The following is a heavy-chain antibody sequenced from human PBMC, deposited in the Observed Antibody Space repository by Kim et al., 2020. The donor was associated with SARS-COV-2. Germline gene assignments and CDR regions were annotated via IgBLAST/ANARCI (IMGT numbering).Heavy chain of an antibody. CDR1: GFTFSSYS. V-gene: IGHV3-21*01. CDR2: ISSSSSYI. Sequence: GGSLRLSCAASGFTFSSYSMNWVRQAPGKGLEWVSSISSSSSYIYYADSVKGRFTISRDNAKNSLYLQMNSLRAEDTAVYYCARDPQFATYGYYYYYGMDVWGQGTTVTVSS. D-gene: IGHD5-12*01. J-gene: IGHJ6*02. CDR3: ARDPQFATYGYYYYYGMDV.